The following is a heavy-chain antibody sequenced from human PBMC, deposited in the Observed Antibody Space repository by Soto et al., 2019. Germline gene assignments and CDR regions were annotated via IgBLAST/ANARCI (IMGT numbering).Heavy chain of an antibody. D-gene: IGHD6-6*01. CDR3: ARHGYSWYSSSSFFDY. Sequence: SETLSLTCTVSGGSISRYYWSWIRQPPGKGLEWIGYIYYSGSTNYNPSLKSRVTISVDTSKNQFSLKLSSVTAADTAVYYCARHGYSWYSSSSFFDYWGQGTLVTVSS. J-gene: IGHJ4*02. CDR2: IYYSGST. V-gene: IGHV4-59*08. CDR1: GGSISRYY.